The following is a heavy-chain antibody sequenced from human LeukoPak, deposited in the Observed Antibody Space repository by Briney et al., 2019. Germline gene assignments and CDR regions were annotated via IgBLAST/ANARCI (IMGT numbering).Heavy chain of an antibody. D-gene: IGHD5-18*01. CDR1: GCTLTELS. V-gene: IGHV1-24*01. J-gene: IGHJ4*02. Sequence: GASVKVSCKVSGCTLTELSMHWVRQAPGKGLEWMGGFDPEDGETIYAQKFQGRVTMTEDTSTDTAYMELSSLRSEDTAVYYCATGKQLWSGRFDYWGQGTLVTVSS. CDR3: ATGKQLWSGRFDY. CDR2: FDPEDGET.